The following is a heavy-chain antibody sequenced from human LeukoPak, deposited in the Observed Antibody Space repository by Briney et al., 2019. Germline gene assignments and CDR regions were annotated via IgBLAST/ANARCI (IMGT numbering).Heavy chain of an antibody. Sequence: PSETLSLTCTVSGGSISNFYWSWIRQSPEKGLEWIGYIYYSGSTDYNPSLKSRVTISVDTSKNQFFLELSSVTTADTAVYYCARLPLTGDLDYWGQGTLVTVSS. D-gene: IGHD7-27*01. CDR1: GGSISNFY. CDR2: IYYSGST. CDR3: ARLPLTGDLDY. V-gene: IGHV4-59*08. J-gene: IGHJ4*02.